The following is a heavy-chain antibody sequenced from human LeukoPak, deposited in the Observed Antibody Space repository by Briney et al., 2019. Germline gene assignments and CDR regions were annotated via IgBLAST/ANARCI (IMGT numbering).Heavy chain of an antibody. Sequence: ASVKVSCKASGYTFTGYYMDWVRQAPGQGLEWMGWINPNSGGTNYAQKFQGRVTMTRDTSISTAYMELSRLRSDDTAVYYCARGGDHGLWFGELLSPHFDYWGQGTLVTVSS. J-gene: IGHJ4*02. D-gene: IGHD3-10*01. CDR1: GYTFTGYY. V-gene: IGHV1-2*02. CDR3: ARGGDHGLWFGELLSPHFDY. CDR2: INPNSGGT.